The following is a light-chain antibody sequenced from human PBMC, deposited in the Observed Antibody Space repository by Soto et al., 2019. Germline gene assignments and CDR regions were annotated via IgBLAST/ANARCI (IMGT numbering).Light chain of an antibody. J-gene: IGKJ4*01. V-gene: IGKV1-12*01. CDR1: QDISSW. CDR2: GGS. Sequence: DIQMTQSPSSVSASVGDRVTITCRASQDISSWLAWYQQKPRKAPKLLIYGGSNLQSGARSRFSGSGSATDYNLTISSLQPEDFATYYCQQATRFPVSFAGGTNIEIK. CDR3: QQATRFPVS.